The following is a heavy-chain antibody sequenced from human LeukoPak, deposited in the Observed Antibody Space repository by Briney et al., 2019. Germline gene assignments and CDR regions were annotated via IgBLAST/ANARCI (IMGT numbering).Heavy chain of an antibody. J-gene: IGHJ5*02. Sequence: GGSLRLSCAASEFTFSNYAMSWVRQTPGKGLEWVSGISGDGDSRYYADSVNGRFTISRDNSKNTLYLQMNSLRAEDTAVYYCAKDLGLLWFGELLQPPLDPWGQGTLVTVSS. CDR2: ISGDGDSR. D-gene: IGHD3-10*01. CDR3: AKDLGLLWFGELLQPPLDP. CDR1: EFTFSNYA. V-gene: IGHV3-23*01.